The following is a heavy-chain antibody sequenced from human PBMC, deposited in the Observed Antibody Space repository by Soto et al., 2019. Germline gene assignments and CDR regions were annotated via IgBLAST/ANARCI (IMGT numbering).Heavy chain of an antibody. CDR1: GFTFSSYW. V-gene: IGHV3-74*01. CDR3: ASTGLAAAGNGDDY. D-gene: IGHD6-13*01. Sequence: GGSLRLSCAASGFTFSSYWMHWVRQAPGKGLVWVSRINSDGSSTSYADSVKGRFTISRDNAKNTLYLQMNSLRAEDTAVYYCASTGLAAAGNGDDYWGQGTLVTVSS. J-gene: IGHJ4*02. CDR2: INSDGSST.